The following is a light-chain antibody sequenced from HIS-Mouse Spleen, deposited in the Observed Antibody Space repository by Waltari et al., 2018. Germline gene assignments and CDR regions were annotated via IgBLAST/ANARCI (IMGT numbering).Light chain of an antibody. J-gene: IGLJ2*01. CDR1: DIGSKS. V-gene: IGLV3-21*03. CDR2: DDS. CDR3: QVWDSSSDHVV. Sequence: SYVLTPPPSVSVATGKTARITRGGNDIGSKSVHWYQQEAGQAPVLVVYDDSDRPSGIPERFSGSNSGNTATLTISRVEAGDEADYYCQVWDSSSDHVVFGGGTKLTVL.